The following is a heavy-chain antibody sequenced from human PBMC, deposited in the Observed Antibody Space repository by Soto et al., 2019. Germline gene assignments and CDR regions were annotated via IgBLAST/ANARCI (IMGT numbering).Heavy chain of an antibody. CDR3: AILDYYYSSGCPFDY. CDR2: INAGNGNT. V-gene: IGHV1-3*01. D-gene: IGHD3-22*01. J-gene: IGHJ4*02. CDR1: GYTFTSYA. Sequence: ASVKVSCKASGYTFTSYAMHWVRQAPGQRLEWMGWINAGNGNTKYSQKFQGRVTITRDTSASTAYMELSSLRSEDTAVYYCAILDYYYSSGCPFDYWGQGTLVTVSS.